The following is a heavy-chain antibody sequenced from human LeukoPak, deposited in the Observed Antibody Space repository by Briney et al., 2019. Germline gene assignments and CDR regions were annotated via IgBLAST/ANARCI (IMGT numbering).Heavy chain of an antibody. Sequence: SETLSLTCTVSGGSITTYSWSWIRQPAGKGLELIGRIYASGSTTYNPSLKSRVTMSVDTSKNQFSVRLTSVAAADTAVYYCARAAYCSGASCYFDYWGQGTLVTVSS. D-gene: IGHD2-15*01. J-gene: IGHJ4*02. CDR2: IYASGST. CDR3: ARAAYCSGASCYFDY. V-gene: IGHV4-4*07. CDR1: GGSITTYS.